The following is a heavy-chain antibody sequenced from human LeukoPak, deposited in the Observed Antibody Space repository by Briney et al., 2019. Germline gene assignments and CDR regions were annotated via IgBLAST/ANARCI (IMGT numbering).Heavy chain of an antibody. V-gene: IGHV3-74*01. CDR3: VKDRTREGNRLFEH. Sequence: GGSLRLSCAVSGFTFSRYWMHWVRQAPGKGLVWVSRINTDGTSTNYADSVKGRFTISRDNAKNTLYLQMNSLRDEDTAVYYCVKDRTREGNRLFEHRGQGTLVTVSS. J-gene: IGHJ4*02. CDR1: GFTFSRYW. CDR2: INTDGTST. D-gene: IGHD1-1*01.